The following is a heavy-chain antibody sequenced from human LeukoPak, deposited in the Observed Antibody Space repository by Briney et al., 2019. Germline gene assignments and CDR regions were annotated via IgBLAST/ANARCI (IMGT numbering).Heavy chain of an antibody. CDR1: GFTFSNYG. V-gene: IGHV3-30*02. J-gene: IGHJ4*02. Sequence: GGSLILSCAASGFTFSNYGMHWVRQAPGKGLEWVAFIRYDGSNKYYADSVKGRFTISRENSKNTLYLQMNSMRAEDTAVYYCAKRDCSSTSCYWIDYWGQGTLVTVSS. CDR2: IRYDGSNK. CDR3: AKRDCSSTSCYWIDY. D-gene: IGHD2-2*01.